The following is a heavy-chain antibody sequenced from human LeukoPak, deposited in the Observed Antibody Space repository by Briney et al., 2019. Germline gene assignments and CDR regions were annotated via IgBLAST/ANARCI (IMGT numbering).Heavy chain of an antibody. CDR2: IYSDGST. J-gene: IGHJ6*02. CDR1: GYIFSSNY. CDR3: ARLPSGDV. V-gene: IGHV3-66*04. Sequence: GGSLRLSCAASGYIFSSNYITWVRQAPGKGLEWVSIIYSDGSTYYADSVKGRFTISRDNSKNTVYLQINSLRTEDTAVYYCARLPSGDVWGRGTTVTVSS.